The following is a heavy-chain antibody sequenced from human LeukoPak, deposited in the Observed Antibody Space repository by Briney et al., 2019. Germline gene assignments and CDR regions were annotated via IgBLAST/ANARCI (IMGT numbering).Heavy chain of an antibody. V-gene: IGHV1-8*01. J-gene: IGHJ4*02. CDR2: MNPNSGNT. Sequence: ASVKVSCKASGYTFTSYDINWVRQATGQGREWMGWMNPNSGNTGYAQKFQGRVTITRNTSINTAYMELSSLRSEDTAVYYCARGSPWSGWYGGSRNFDYWGQGTLVTVSS. CDR3: ARGSPWSGWYGGSRNFDY. D-gene: IGHD6-19*01. CDR1: GYTFTSYD.